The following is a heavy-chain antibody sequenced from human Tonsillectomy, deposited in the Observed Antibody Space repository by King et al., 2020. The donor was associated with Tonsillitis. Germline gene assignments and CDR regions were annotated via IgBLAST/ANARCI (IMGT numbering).Heavy chain of an antibody. V-gene: IGHV4-4*07. CDR2: IYNSGST. CDR1: GASISDYH. J-gene: IGHJ4*02. CDR3: ARDRWVTLTFDY. D-gene: IGHD2-21*02. Sequence: QLQESGPGLVKPSETLSLTCTVSGASISDYHWSWIRQSAGKGLEWIGRIYNSGSTKYNPSLKSRVTMSLDTSKNQFSLKLTSVTAADTAVYSCARDRWVTLTFDYWGQGTLVTVSS.